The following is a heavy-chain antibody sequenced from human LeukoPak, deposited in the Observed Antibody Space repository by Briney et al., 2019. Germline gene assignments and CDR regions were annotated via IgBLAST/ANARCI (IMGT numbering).Heavy chain of an antibody. J-gene: IGHJ4*02. V-gene: IGHV4-4*07. CDR1: GGSISSYY. D-gene: IGHD1-26*01. CDR2: IYSSGST. CDR3: ARMYSGTYGGIDY. Sequence: PSETLSLTCTVSGGSISSYYWSWIRQPAGEGLEWIGRIYSSGSTNYNPSLRSRVTLSVATSKNQFSLKLNSVTAADTAVYYCARMYSGTYGGIDYWGQGTLVTVSS.